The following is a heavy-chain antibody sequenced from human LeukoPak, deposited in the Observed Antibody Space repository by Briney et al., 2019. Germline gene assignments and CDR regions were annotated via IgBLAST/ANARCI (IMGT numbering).Heavy chain of an antibody. CDR2: IRSKAYGGTT. D-gene: IGHD2-2*01. Sequence: GGSLRLSCAASGFTFSNAWMNWVRQAPGKGLEWVGFIRSKAYGGTTEYAASVKGRFTISRDDSKSIAYLQMNSLKTEDTAVYYCTRQVVPAAISYFQHWGQGTLVTVSS. V-gene: IGHV3-49*04. J-gene: IGHJ1*01. CDR3: TRQVVPAAISYFQH. CDR1: GFTFSNAW.